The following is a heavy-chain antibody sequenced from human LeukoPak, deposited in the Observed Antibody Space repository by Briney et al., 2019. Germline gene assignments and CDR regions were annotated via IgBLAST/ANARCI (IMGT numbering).Heavy chain of an antibody. V-gene: IGHV3-23*01. J-gene: IGHJ4*02. CDR3: AKDGGVYYDSSGYYFWY. D-gene: IGHD3-22*01. CDR1: GFTFSSYA. Sequence: PGGSLRLSCAASGFTFSSYAMGWVRQAPGKGLEWVSAISGSGGSTYYADSVKGRFTISRDNSKNTLYLQMNSLRAEDTAVYYCAKDGGVYYDSSGYYFWYWGQGTLVTVSS. CDR2: ISGSGGST.